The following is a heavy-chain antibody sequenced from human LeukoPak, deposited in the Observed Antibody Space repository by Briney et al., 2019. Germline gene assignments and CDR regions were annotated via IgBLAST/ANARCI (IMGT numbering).Heavy chain of an antibody. CDR3: ARGGVPSGSYYGHRAFDI. CDR2: IIPIFGTA. CDR1: GGTFSSYA. V-gene: IGHV1-69*13. Sequence: ASVKVSCKASGGTFSSYAISWVRQALGQGLEWMGGIIPIFGTANYAQKFQGRVTITADESTSTAYMELSSLRSEDTAVYYCARGGVPSGSYYGHRAFDIWGQGTMVTVSS. D-gene: IGHD1-26*01. J-gene: IGHJ3*02.